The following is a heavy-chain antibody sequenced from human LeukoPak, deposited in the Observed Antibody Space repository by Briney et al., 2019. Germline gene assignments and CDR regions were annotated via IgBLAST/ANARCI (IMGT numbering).Heavy chain of an antibody. Sequence: GGSLRLSCAASGFTFSNAWMSWVRQAPGKGLEWVGRIKSKTDGGTTDYAAPVKGRFTISRDDSKNTLYLQMNSLKPEDTAVYYCTTAYDFWSGYYGDWFDPWGQGTLVTVSS. CDR2: IKSKTDGGTT. J-gene: IGHJ5*02. CDR3: TTAYDFWSGYYGDWFDP. V-gene: IGHV3-15*01. D-gene: IGHD3-3*01. CDR1: GFTFSNAW.